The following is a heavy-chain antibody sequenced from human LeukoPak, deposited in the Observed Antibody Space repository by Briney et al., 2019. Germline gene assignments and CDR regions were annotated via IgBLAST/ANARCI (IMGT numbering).Heavy chain of an antibody. Sequence: PGGSLRLSCAASGFSFSNAWMSWVRQAPGKGLEWVGRIKSKTDGGTTDYAAPVKGRFTISRDDSKNTLYLQMNSLKTEDTAVYFCTTVRIFEWCYRYFGYWGQGALVTVSS. CDR1: GFSFSNAW. CDR2: IKSKTDGGTT. CDR3: TTVRIFEWCYRYFGY. V-gene: IGHV3-15*01. J-gene: IGHJ4*02. D-gene: IGHD3-9*01.